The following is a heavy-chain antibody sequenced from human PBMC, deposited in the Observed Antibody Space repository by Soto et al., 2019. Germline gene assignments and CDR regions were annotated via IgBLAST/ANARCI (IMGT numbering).Heavy chain of an antibody. CDR3: AKAFHRKPRNYYDSSFGLDPLDY. Sequence: GGSLRLSCAASGFTFSSYAMSWVRQAPGKGLEWVSAISGSGGSTYYADSVKGRFTISRDNSKNTLYLQMNSLRAEDTAVYYCAKAFHRKPRNYYDSSFGLDPLDYWGQGTLVTVSS. J-gene: IGHJ4*02. CDR2: ISGSGGST. V-gene: IGHV3-23*01. CDR1: GFTFSSYA. D-gene: IGHD3-22*01.